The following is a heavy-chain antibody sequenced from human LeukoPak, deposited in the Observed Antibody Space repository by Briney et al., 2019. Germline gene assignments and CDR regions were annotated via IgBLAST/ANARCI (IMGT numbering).Heavy chain of an antibody. Sequence: SETLSLTCTVSGGSISSSTYYWGWIRQPPGKGLEWIGSIYYSGSTSYNPSLKSRVTISVDTSKNQFSLKLDSVTAADTAVYYCARNASDSGTSYFDYWGQATLVTVSP. CDR3: ARNASDSGTSYFDY. J-gene: IGHJ4*02. D-gene: IGHD1-26*01. CDR1: GGSISSSTYY. CDR2: IYYSGST. V-gene: IGHV4-39*01.